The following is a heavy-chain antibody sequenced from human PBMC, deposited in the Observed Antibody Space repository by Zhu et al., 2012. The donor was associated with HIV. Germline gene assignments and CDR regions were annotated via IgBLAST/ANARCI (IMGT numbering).Heavy chain of an antibody. CDR2: VYHNGRT. J-gene: IGHJ4*02. D-gene: IGHD6-19*01. CDR3: ARHSRSFNGWSKFDF. Sequence: QVHLQESGPGLVKPSETLSLTCTVSSFSITSSYYWGWVRQSSGKGLEWIGTVYHNGRTFYNPSLESRVTISVDTSKNQFSLKLRSVTAADTAVYFCARHSRSFNGWSKFDFWGQGTLVTVSS. CDR1: SFSITSSYY. V-gene: IGHV4-38-2*02.